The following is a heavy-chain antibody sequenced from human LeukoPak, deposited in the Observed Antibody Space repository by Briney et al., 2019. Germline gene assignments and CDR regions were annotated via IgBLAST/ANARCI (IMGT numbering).Heavy chain of an antibody. D-gene: IGHD6-13*01. CDR3: ARGNVAAAGTEGY. Sequence: SGGSLRLSCAASGFTFSSYGMNWVRQAPGRGLEWVSYISGGGSTIYYADSVKGRFTISRDNAKNSLYLQMNSLRAEDTAVYYCARGNVAAAGTEGYWGQGTLVTVSS. J-gene: IGHJ4*02. V-gene: IGHV3-48*04. CDR2: ISGGGSTI. CDR1: GFTFSSYG.